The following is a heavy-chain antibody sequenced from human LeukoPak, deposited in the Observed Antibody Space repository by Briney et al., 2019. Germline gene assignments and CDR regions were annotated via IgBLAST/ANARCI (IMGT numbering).Heavy chain of an antibody. CDR1: GGSISSYY. J-gene: IGHJ4*02. Sequence: SETLSLTCTVSGGSISSYYWSWIRQPPGKGLEWIGYIYYSGSTNYNPSLKSRVTISVDTSKNQFFLKLSSVTAADTAVYYCARVVYSYGFFDYWGQGTLVTVSS. CDR3: ARVVYSYGFFDY. D-gene: IGHD5-18*01. V-gene: IGHV4-59*01. CDR2: IYYSGST.